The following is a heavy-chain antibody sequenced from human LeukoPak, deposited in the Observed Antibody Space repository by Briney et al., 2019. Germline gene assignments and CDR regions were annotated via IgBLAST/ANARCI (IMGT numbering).Heavy chain of an antibody. CDR3: AKDTIFGMSGAFDI. J-gene: IGHJ3*02. CDR1: GFTFSSYD. Sequence: PGGSLRLSCAASGFTFSSYDMSWVRQAPGKGLEWVSGISGSGGRTYYADSVKGRFTISRDNFKNTLYLQMNSLRAEGTAVYYCAKDTIFGMSGAFDIWGLGTMVTVSS. CDR2: ISGSGGRT. D-gene: IGHD3-3*01. V-gene: IGHV3-23*01.